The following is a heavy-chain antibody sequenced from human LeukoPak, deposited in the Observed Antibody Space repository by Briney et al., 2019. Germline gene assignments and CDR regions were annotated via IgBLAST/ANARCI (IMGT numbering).Heavy chain of an antibody. CDR3: ARVPYGDYGYGLFDY. J-gene: IGHJ4*02. D-gene: IGHD4-17*01. V-gene: IGHV1-2*02. Sequence: ASVKVSCKASGYTLTGYYMHWVRQAPGQGLEWMGWINPNSGGTNYAQKFQGRVTMTRDTSISTAYMELSRLRSDDTAVYYCARVPYGDYGYGLFDYWGQGTLVTVSS. CDR2: INPNSGGT. CDR1: GYTLTGYY.